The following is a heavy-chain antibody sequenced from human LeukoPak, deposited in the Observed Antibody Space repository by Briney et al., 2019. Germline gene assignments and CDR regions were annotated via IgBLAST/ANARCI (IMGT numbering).Heavy chain of an antibody. J-gene: IGHJ4*02. Sequence: GGSLRLSCAASGFTVSSSYMSWVRQAPGKGLEWVSIIYSSGDTYHADSVKGRFTISRDNSKNTLYLQMNSPRAEDTAVYYCARGPVADGWGYFDYWGQGTLVTVSS. D-gene: IGHD3-16*01. CDR1: GFTVSSSY. CDR3: ARGPVADGWGYFDY. V-gene: IGHV3-53*01. CDR2: IYSSGDT.